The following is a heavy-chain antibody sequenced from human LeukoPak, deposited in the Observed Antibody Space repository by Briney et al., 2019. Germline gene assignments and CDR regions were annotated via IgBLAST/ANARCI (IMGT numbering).Heavy chain of an antibody. D-gene: IGHD3/OR15-3a*01. CDR2: IHYSGKA. CDR3: ARFGLYYDMDV. J-gene: IGHJ6*02. V-gene: IGHV4-59*01. Sequence: PSETLSLTCTVFGGSISGYYWTWIRQPPGKGLEWIGQIHYSGKADYNPSLSSRATISVDTSKNQMSLKLNSLTAADTAMYYCARFGLYYDMDVWGQGTTVTVS. CDR1: GGSISGYY.